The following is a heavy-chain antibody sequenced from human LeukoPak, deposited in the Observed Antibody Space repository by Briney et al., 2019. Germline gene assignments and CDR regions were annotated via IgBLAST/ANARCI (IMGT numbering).Heavy chain of an antibody. Sequence: NCMSLGRRALVKKKEWVSGTSDRGDYTYYADSVKGRFTISRDNSKNTLYLQMNSLRAEDTALYFCAKKAQYNGNYPLDYWGQGTLVTVSS. CDR2: TSDRGDYT. D-gene: IGHD1-26*01. V-gene: IGHV3-23*01. CDR3: AKKAQYNGNYPLDY. CDR1: NC. J-gene: IGHJ4*02.